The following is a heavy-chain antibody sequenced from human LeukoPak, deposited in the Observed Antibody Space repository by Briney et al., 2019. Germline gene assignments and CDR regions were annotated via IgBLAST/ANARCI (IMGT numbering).Heavy chain of an antibody. V-gene: IGHV3-30*18. J-gene: IGHJ4*02. CDR3: AKDRGYYYDSSGYYSDY. CDR1: GFTFSSYG. D-gene: IGHD3-22*01. CDR2: ISYDGSNK. Sequence: AGGSLRLSCAASGFTFSSYGMHWVRQAPGKGLEWVAVISYDGSNKYYADSVKGRFTISRDNSKNTLYLRMNSLRAEDTAVYYCAKDRGYYYDSSGYYSDYWGQGTLVTVSS.